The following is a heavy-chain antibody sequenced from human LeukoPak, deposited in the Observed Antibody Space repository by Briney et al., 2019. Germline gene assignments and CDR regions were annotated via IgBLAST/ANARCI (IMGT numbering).Heavy chain of an antibody. CDR3: ARDGTVTTRSDAFDI. Sequence: GGSLRLSCAASGFTFSSYSMNWVRQAPGKGLEWVSSISTSSSYIYYGDSVKGRFTISRHNAKNSLYLEMNSLRAEDTAVYYCARDGTVTTRSDAFDIWGQGTMVTVSS. V-gene: IGHV3-21*01. J-gene: IGHJ3*02. D-gene: IGHD4-17*01. CDR2: ISTSSSYI. CDR1: GFTFSSYS.